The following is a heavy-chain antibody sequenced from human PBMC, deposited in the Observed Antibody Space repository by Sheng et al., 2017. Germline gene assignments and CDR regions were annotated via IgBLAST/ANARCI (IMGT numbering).Heavy chain of an antibody. CDR2: ISGSGGST. CDR1: GFTFSSYA. V-gene: IGHV3-23*01. CDR3: AKAEGCVGGDCYQAYYYYGMDV. D-gene: IGHD2-21*02. J-gene: IGHJ6*02. Sequence: EVQLLESGGGLVQPGGSLRLSCAASGFTFSSYAMSWVRQAPGKGLEWVSAISGSGGSTYYADSVKGRFTISRDNSKNTLYLQMNSLRAEDTAVYYCAKAEGCVGGDCYQAYYYYGMDVWGQGTTV.